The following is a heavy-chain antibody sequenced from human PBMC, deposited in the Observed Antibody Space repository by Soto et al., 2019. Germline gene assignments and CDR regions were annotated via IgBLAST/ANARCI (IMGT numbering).Heavy chain of an antibody. V-gene: IGHV3-11*05. J-gene: IGHJ4*02. CDR1: GFPFSDYY. CDR2: ISGRSDYR. CDR3: ARKGVAGRIF. D-gene: IGHD2-15*01. Sequence: QVQLVESGGGLVKPGGSLRLSCVASGFPFSDYYMSWIRPAPGRGPEWVSDISGRSDYRDYADSVKGRFTISRDNAKNSLFLHMYRLRVEDTAVYYCARKGVAGRIFWGQGTLVTVSS.